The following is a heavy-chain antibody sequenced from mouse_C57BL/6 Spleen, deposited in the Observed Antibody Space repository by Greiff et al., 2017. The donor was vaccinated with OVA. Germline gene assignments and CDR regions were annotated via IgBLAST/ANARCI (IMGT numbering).Heavy chain of an antibody. J-gene: IGHJ4*01. CDR1: GYTFTSYW. D-gene: IGHD1-1*01. CDR3: AIEGGLYYYGSSYGNAMDY. V-gene: IGHV1-74*01. CDR2: IHPSDSDT. Sequence: QVQLQQSGAELVKPGASVKVSCKASGYTFTSYWMHWVKQRPGQGLEWIGRIHPSDSDTNYNQKFKGKATLTVDKSSSTAYMQLSSLTSEDSAVYYCAIEGGLYYYGSSYGNAMDYWGQGTSVTVSS.